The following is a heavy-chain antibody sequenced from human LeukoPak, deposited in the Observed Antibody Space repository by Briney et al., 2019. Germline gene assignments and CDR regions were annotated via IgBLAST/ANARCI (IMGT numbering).Heavy chain of an antibody. CDR2: ISYDGSNK. D-gene: IGHD2-2*01. J-gene: IGHJ4*02. CDR1: GFTFSSYA. V-gene: IGHV3-30-3*01. Sequence: GGSLRLSCAASGFTFSSYAMHWVRQAPGKGLEWVAVISYDGSNKYYADSVKGRFTISRDNSKNTLYLQMNSLRAEDTAVYYCARSYHEGDRSSTSRCFDYWGQGTLVTVSS. CDR3: ARSYHEGDRSSTSRCFDY.